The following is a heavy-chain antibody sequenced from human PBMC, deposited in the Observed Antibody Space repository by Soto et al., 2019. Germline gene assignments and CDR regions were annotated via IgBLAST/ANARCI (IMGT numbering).Heavy chain of an antibody. V-gene: IGHV1-69*12. CDR2: IIPIFGTA. CDR1: GGTFSSYA. D-gene: IGHD2-15*01. Sequence: QVQLVQSGAEVKKPGSSVKVSCKASGGTFSSYAISWVRQAPGQGLEWMGGIIPIFGTADYARKFQGRVTMPADESTSTAYMELSSLRSEDTAVYYCASVEAQRYYYGMDVWGQGTTVTVSS. J-gene: IGHJ6*02. CDR3: ASVEAQRYYYGMDV.